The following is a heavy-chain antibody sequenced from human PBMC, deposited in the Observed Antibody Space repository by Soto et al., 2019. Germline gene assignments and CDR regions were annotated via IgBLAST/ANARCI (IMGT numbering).Heavy chain of an antibody. Sequence: QVQLQESGPGLVKPSEALSLTCTVSGGSINNYYWNWVRQPPGRGLQWIGFMYFSGTTNYNPSLKSRVTMSVDTSKNQFFLKLTSVTAADTAVYYCARQPRSWSHMDVWGKGTTVTVSS. J-gene: IGHJ6*03. CDR1: GGSINNYY. D-gene: IGHD3-3*01. CDR3: ARQPRSWSHMDV. CDR2: MYFSGTT. V-gene: IGHV4-59*08.